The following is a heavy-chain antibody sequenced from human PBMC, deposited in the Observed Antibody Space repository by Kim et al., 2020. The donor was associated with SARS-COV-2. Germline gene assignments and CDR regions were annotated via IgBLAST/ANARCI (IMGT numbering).Heavy chain of an antibody. D-gene: IGHD2-21*02. CDR3: ARGGMICGGDCYADY. J-gene: IGHJ4*02. Sequence: DSVKGRFTISRDNAKNTLSLQMNNLRAEDTAVYYCARGGMICGGDCYADYWGQGTLVTVSS. V-gene: IGHV3-74*01.